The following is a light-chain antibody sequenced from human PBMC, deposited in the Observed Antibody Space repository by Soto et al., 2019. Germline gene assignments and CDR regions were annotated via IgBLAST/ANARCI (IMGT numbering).Light chain of an antibody. CDR3: HQYVSSPLT. J-gene: IGKJ4*01. CDR2: GAS. V-gene: IGKV3-20*01. Sequence: EIVLTQSPGTLSLSPGDRATLSCRASQSVSSSYLAWYQQKPGQAPMLLIYGASSRGTGIPDRFSGSGSGTDFTLTISRLEPEDFAAYYCHQYVSSPLTFGGGTKVEIK. CDR1: QSVSSSY.